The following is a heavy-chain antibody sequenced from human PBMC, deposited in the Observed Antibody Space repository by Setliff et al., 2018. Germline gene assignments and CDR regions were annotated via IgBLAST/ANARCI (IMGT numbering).Heavy chain of an antibody. CDR2: INHSGST. V-gene: IGHV4-34*01. Sequence: SETLSLTCAVYGGSFSGYYWSWIRQPPGKGLEWIGEINHSGSTNYNPSLKSRVTISVDTSKNQFSLKLSSLTAADTAVYYCARSPITIFGVVLHPLDYWGQGTLVTVSS. J-gene: IGHJ4*02. CDR3: ARSPITIFGVVLHPLDY. D-gene: IGHD3-3*01. CDR1: GGSFSGYY.